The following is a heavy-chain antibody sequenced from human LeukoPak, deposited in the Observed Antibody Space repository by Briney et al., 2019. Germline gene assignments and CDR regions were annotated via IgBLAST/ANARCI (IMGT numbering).Heavy chain of an antibody. CDR3: ARDYDYVWGSYAT. CDR1: GGSISSYY. V-gene: IGHV4-4*07. J-gene: IGHJ5*02. D-gene: IGHD3-16*01. CDR2: IYTSENT. Sequence: SETLSLTCTVSGGSISSYYWSWIRQPAGKGLEWIGRIYTSENTNYNPSLKSRVTMSVDTSKNQVSLKLSSVTAADTAVYYCARDYDYVWGSYATWGQGTLVTVSS.